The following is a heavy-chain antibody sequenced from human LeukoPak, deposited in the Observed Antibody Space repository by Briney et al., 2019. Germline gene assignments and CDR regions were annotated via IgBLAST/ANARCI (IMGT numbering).Heavy chain of an antibody. D-gene: IGHD5-18*01. CDR1: GFTFSSYA. V-gene: IGHV3-30-3*02. CDR2: ISYDGSNK. CDR3: AKSEQLWLHYFDY. Sequence: PGGSLRLSCAASGFTFSSYAMHWVRQAPGKGLEWVAVISYDGSNKYYADSVKGRFTISRDNAKNSLYLQMNSLRAEDTALYYCAKSEQLWLHYFDYWGQGTLVTVSS. J-gene: IGHJ4*02.